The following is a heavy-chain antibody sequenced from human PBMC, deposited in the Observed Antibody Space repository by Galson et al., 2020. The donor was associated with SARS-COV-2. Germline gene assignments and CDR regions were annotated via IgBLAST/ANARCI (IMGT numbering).Heavy chain of an antibody. Sequence: SETLSLTCAVSGYSINSDFYWAWIRQPPGKGLEWIGSIHHSGTTYQNPSLKSRVAISLDTSKNQFSLNLSSVTAADTAVYYCARPSSSGYYSSWYFDLWGRGTLVTVSS. D-gene: IGHD3-22*01. V-gene: IGHV4-38-2*01. CDR3: ARPSSSGYYSSWYFDL. CDR1: GYSINSDFY. J-gene: IGHJ2*01. CDR2: IHHSGTT.